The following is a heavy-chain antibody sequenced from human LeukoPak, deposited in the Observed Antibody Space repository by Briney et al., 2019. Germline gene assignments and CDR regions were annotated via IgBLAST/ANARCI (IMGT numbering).Heavy chain of an antibody. Sequence: SETLSLTCAVSGYSISSGYYWGWIRQPPGKGLEWIGSIYHSGNTYYHPSLKSRVTISVDTSKNQFPLRLSSVTAADTAVYYCARVIGGYCSSTSCYALDVWGKGTTVTVSS. D-gene: IGHD2-2*01. J-gene: IGHJ6*04. CDR3: ARVIGGYCSSTSCYALDV. V-gene: IGHV4-38-2*01. CDR2: IYHSGNT. CDR1: GYSISSGYY.